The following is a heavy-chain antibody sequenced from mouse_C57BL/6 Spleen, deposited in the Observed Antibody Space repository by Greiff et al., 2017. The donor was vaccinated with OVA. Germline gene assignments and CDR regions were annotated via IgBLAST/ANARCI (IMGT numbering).Heavy chain of an antibody. J-gene: IGHJ2*01. Sequence: VQLQQSGAGLVRPGASVKLSCTASGFNIKDDYMHWVKQRPEQGLEWIGWIDPENGDTEYASKFQGKATITADTSSNTAYLQLSSLTSEDTAVYYCTTGSSSYWGQGTTLTVSS. CDR3: TTGSSSY. CDR1: GFNIKDDY. CDR2: IDPENGDT. V-gene: IGHV14-4*01. D-gene: IGHD3-2*02.